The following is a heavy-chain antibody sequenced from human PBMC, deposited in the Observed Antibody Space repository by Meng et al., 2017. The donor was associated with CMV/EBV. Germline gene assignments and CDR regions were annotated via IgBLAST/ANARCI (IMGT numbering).Heavy chain of an antibody. Sequence: GGSLRLSCKGSGYSFTSYWIGWVRQMPGKGLEWIGIIYPGDSDTRYSPSFQGQVTISADKSISTAYLQWSSLKASDTAMYYCARGLIAARRGLFDYWGQGTLVTVSS. CDR3: ARGLIAARRGLFDY. D-gene: IGHD6-6*01. CDR1: GYSFTSYW. V-gene: IGHV5-51*01. CDR2: IYPGDSDT. J-gene: IGHJ4*02.